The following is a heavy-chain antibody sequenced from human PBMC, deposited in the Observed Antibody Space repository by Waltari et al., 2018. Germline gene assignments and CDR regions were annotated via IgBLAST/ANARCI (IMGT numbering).Heavy chain of an antibody. CDR3: ARGLNWFDP. CDR2: IKQDGSEK. J-gene: IGHJ5*02. V-gene: IGHV3-7*01. CDR1: GFTFSSCW. Sequence: EVQLVESGGGLVQPGGSLRLSCAASGFTFSSCWMSWVRQAPGKGLEWVANIKQDGSEKYYVDSVKGRFTISRDNAKNSLYLQMNSLRAEDTAVYYCARGLNWFDPWGQGTLVTVSS.